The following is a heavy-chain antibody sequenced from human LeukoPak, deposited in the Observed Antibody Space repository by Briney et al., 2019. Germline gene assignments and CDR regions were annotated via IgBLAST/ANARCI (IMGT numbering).Heavy chain of an antibody. D-gene: IGHD6-19*01. J-gene: IGHJ6*03. CDR3: ATLSSGWYFGNYYYMDV. V-gene: IGHV1-24*01. CDR1: GGTFSSYA. Sequence: ASVKVSCKASGGTFSSYAISWVRQAPGQGLEWMGGFDPEDGETIYAQKFQGRVTMTEDTSTDTAYMELSSLRSEDTAVYYCATLSSGWYFGNYYYMDVWGKGTTVTVSS. CDR2: FDPEDGET.